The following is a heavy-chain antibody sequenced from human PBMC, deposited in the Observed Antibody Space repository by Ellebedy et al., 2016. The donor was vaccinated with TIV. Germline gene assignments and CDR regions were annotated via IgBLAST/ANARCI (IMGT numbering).Heavy chain of an antibody. CDR1: GYSYTNYW. CDR2: IDPSDSYT. Sequence: GESLKISCNVSGYSYTNYWINWVRQMPGKGLEWMGRIDPSDSYTNYSPSFKGHVTISADKSIGAAFLQWSSLKASDTAMYYCATWLDSRWTDFDAWGQGTLVTISS. V-gene: IGHV5-10-1*01. CDR3: ATWLDSRWTDFDA. J-gene: IGHJ4*02. D-gene: IGHD6-13*01.